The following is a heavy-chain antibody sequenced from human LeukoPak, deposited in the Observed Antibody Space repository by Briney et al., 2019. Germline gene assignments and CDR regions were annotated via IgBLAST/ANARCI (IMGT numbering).Heavy chain of an antibody. Sequence: GGSLRLSCAASGFTFSSYGMHWVRQAPGRGLEWVAVISYDGSNKYYADSVKGRFTISRDNSKNTLNLQMNDLRAEDTAVYYCAKDLAITMVRGDYYYMDVWRKGTTVTVSS. CDR2: ISYDGSNK. J-gene: IGHJ6*03. CDR1: GFTFSSYG. CDR3: AKDLAITMVRGDYYYMDV. D-gene: IGHD3-10*01. V-gene: IGHV3-30*18.